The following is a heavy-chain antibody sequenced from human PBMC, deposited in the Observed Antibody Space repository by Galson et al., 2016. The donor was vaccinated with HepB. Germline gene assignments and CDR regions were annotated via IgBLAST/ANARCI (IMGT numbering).Heavy chain of an antibody. CDR3: AKGGFGGVIVGDFDY. Sequence: SLRLSCAASGFTFSNYGMYWVRQAPGKGLEWVAVISYDGSNKHYADSVKGRFTISRDNSKNTLYLQMNSLRVEDTAVYYCAKGGFGGVIVGDFDYWGQGTLVIVSS. J-gene: IGHJ4*02. CDR2: ISYDGSNK. V-gene: IGHV3-30*18. D-gene: IGHD3-16*02. CDR1: GFTFSNYG.